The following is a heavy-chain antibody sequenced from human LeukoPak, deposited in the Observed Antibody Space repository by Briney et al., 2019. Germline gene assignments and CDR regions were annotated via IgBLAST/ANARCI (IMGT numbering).Heavy chain of an antibody. D-gene: IGHD6-6*01. J-gene: IGHJ3*02. Sequence: SETLSLTCTVSGGSISSSSYYWGWIRQPPGKGLEWIGSIYYSGSTYYNPSLKSRVTISVDTSKNQFSLKLSSVTAADTAVYYCARTLVVTGAFDIWGQGTMVTVSS. CDR3: ARTLVVTGAFDI. CDR1: GGSISSSSYY. CDR2: IYYSGST. V-gene: IGHV4-39*01.